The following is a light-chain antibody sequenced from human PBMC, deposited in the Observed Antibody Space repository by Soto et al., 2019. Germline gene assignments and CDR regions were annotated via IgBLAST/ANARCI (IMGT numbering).Light chain of an antibody. V-gene: IGKV3-15*01. CDR1: QSVSRN. CDR3: QQYNNWPLT. J-gene: IGKJ4*01. CDR2: GAS. Sequence: ERGIRQSPATLSVSPGERVTLSCRASQSVSRNLAWYQQNPGQAPRLLIYGASTRATGIPARFSGSGSGTEFTLTLSSLQSEDFAVYYCQQYNNWPLTFGGGTKVEIK.